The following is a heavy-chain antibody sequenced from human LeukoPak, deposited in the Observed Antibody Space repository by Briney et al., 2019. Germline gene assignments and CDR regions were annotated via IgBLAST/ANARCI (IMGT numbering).Heavy chain of an antibody. V-gene: IGHV1-24*01. Sequence: ASVKVSCKVSGYTLTELSMHRVRQAPGKGLEWMGGFDPEDGETIYAQKFQGRVTMTEDTSTDTAYMELSSLRSEDTAVYYCATEKVGRRGIQLWLYYGMDVWGQGTTVTVSS. CDR3: ATEKVGRRGIQLWLYYGMDV. CDR2: FDPEDGET. CDR1: GYTLTELS. J-gene: IGHJ6*02. D-gene: IGHD5-18*01.